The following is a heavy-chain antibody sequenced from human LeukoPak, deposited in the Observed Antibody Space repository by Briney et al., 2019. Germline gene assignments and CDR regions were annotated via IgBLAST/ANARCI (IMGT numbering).Heavy chain of an antibody. CDR2: IRSKAYGGTT. D-gene: IGHD4-17*01. V-gene: IGHV3-49*04. CDR1: GFTFGDYA. J-gene: IGHJ4*02. Sequence: PGGSLRLSCTASGFTFGDYAMSWVRQAPGKGLEWVGFIRSKAYGGTTEYAASVKGRFTISRDDSKSIAYLQMNSLKTEDTAVYYLTSTTVATSSGHYWGQGTLVTVSS. CDR3: TSTTVATSSGHY.